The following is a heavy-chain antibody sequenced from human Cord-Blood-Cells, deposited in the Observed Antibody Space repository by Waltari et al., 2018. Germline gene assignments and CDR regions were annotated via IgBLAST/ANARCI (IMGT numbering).Heavy chain of an antibody. CDR3: ARDLSPRRGRVCFDY. V-gene: IGHV4-4*07. CDR2: IHTSGST. J-gene: IGHJ4*02. Sequence: QVQLQESGPGLVKPSETLSLTCTVAGGSISSYYWSWIRQPAGKGLEWIGRIHTSGSTNYHPSRKSRDTMSVDTSKNQFSLKLSSVTAADTAVYYCARDLSPRRGRVCFDYWGQGTLVTVSS. CDR1: GGSISSYY.